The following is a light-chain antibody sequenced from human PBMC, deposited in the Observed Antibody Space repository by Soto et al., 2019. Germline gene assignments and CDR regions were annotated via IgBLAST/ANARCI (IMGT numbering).Light chain of an antibody. CDR1: SSDVGGHSY. CDR2: DVS. Sequence: QSALTQPRSVSGSPGQSVAISCTGTSSDVGGHSYVSWYQQHPGKAPKLMIYDVSNRPSGVSNRFSGSKSGNTASLTISGLQAEDEADYYCSSYTSSSTLCVFGTGTKLTVL. CDR3: SSYTSSSTLCV. V-gene: IGLV2-14*01. J-gene: IGLJ1*01.